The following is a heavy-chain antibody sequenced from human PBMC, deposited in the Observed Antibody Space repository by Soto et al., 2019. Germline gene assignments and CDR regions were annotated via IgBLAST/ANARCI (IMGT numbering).Heavy chain of an antibody. J-gene: IGHJ4*02. V-gene: IGHV4-39*01. D-gene: IGHD6-19*01. CDR2: IFYSGST. CDR1: GDSMSSSDYY. Sequence: SETLSLTCAVSGDSMSSSDYYWGWIRQPPGKGLEGIGSIFYSGSTYYNPSLQSRVAISVDTSKNQFSLKLKSVTAADTAIYYCARRTVNIRTFYSGLKTHCFDYWGQGAPVTVSS. CDR3: ARRTVNIRTFYSGLKTHCFDY.